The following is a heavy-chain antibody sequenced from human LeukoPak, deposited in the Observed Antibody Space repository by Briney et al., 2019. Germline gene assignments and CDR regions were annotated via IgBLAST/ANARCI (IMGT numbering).Heavy chain of an antibody. V-gene: IGHV3-33*01. D-gene: IGHD6-19*01. CDR3: ARGGIVVAGGLQYFDY. CDR2: IWYDGSNK. CDR1: GLTFSSYG. J-gene: IGHJ4*02. Sequence: GGSLRLSCAASGLTFSSYGMHWVRQAPGKGLEWVAVIWYDGSNKYYADSVKGRFTISRDNSKNSLYLQMNSLRAEDTAVYYCARGGIVVAGGLQYFDYWGQGTLVTVSS.